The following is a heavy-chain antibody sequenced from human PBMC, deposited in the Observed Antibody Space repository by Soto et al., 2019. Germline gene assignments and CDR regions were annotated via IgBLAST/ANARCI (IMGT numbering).Heavy chain of an antibody. Sequence: GALRLSCAASGFTFRTYAMHWVRQAPGKGLEWLAVISYDGIHSYYADSVKGRFTISRDNSKNTLYLEMNRLRPEDTAVYYCARDKEATGDYYYGMDVWGQGTTVTVSS. V-gene: IGHV3-30*03. CDR2: ISYDGIHS. CDR1: GFTFRTYA. D-gene: IGHD5-12*01. CDR3: ARDKEATGDYYYGMDV. J-gene: IGHJ6*02.